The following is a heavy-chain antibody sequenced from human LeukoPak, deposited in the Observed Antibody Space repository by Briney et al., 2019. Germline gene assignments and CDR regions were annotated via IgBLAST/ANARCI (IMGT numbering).Heavy chain of an antibody. J-gene: IGHJ6*04. V-gene: IGHV4-34*01. CDR1: GGSFSGYY. CDR2: INHSGST. Sequence: SETLSLTCGVYGGSFSGYYWSWIRQPPGKGLEWSGEINHSGSTNYNPSLKSRVTISVDTSKNQFSLKLSSVTAADTAVYYCAKTAMTYYYYYGMDVWGKGTTVTVSS. CDR3: AKTAMTYYYYYGMDV. D-gene: IGHD5-18*01.